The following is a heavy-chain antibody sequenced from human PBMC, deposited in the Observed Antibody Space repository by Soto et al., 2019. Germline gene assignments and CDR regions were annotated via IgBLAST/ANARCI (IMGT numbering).Heavy chain of an antibody. D-gene: IGHD1-1*01. CDR3: ARDLNWKGYYGMDV. Sequence: QVQLQESGPGLVKPSETLSLTCTVSGGSISSYYWSWIRQPPGKGLEWIGYIYYSGSTNSNPSLTSRVTISVGTSKSQFSLKLSSVTAADTAVYYCARDLNWKGYYGMDVWGQGTTVTVSS. J-gene: IGHJ6*02. CDR1: GGSISSYY. CDR2: IYYSGST. V-gene: IGHV4-59*01.